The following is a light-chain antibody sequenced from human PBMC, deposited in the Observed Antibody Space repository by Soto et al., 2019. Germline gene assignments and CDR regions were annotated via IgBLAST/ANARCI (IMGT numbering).Light chain of an antibody. CDR3: SSYTSSSTLYV. CDR1: SSDVGGYNY. CDR2: DVS. Sequence: QSVLTQPASVSGSPGQSITISCTRTSSDVGGYNYVSWYQQHPGKAPKLMIDDVSNRPSGVSNRFSGSKSGNTASLTISGLQAEDEADYYCSSYTSSSTLYVFGTGTKLTVL. J-gene: IGLJ1*01. V-gene: IGLV2-14*01.